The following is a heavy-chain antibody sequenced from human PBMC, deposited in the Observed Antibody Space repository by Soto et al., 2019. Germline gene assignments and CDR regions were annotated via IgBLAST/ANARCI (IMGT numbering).Heavy chain of an antibody. CDR1: GFTFSSYG. J-gene: IGHJ6*02. CDR3: ARSVGATNYYGMDV. D-gene: IGHD1-26*01. CDR2: IWYDGSNK. V-gene: IGHV3-33*01. Sequence: GGSLRLSCAASGFTFSSYGMHWVRQAPGKGLEWVAVIWYDGSNKYYADSVKGRFTISRDNSKNTLYLQMNSLRAEDTAVYYCARSVGATNYYGMDVWGQGTTVTVSS.